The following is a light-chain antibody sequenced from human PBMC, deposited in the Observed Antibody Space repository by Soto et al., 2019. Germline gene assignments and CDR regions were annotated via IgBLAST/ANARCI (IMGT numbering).Light chain of an antibody. CDR2: GVS. V-gene: IGLV2-14*03. Sequence: QCALTQPASVSGSPGQSITISCSGSSSDVGGYNAVSWYQQHPGKVPKLVIYGVSDRPSGISSRFSASKSGNTASLTISGLQAEDEADYYCSSYASGGSYVLGTGTKLTVL. CDR1: SSDVGGYNA. CDR3: SSYASGGSYV. J-gene: IGLJ1*01.